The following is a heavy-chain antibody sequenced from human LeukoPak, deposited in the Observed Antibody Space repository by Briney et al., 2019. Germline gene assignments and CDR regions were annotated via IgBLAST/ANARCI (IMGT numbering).Heavy chain of an antibody. CDR1: GFTFSSYW. J-gene: IGHJ4*02. V-gene: IGHV3-74*01. D-gene: IGHD6-13*01. Sequence: GGSLRLSCAVSGFTFSSYWMHWVRQAPGKGLVWVSRIDSDGSSTNYADSVKGRFTISRDNAENTLYLQMNSLRAEDTAVYYCVRGGSSWYGMYYFDYWGQGTLVTVSS. CDR2: IDSDGSST. CDR3: VRGGSSWYGMYYFDY.